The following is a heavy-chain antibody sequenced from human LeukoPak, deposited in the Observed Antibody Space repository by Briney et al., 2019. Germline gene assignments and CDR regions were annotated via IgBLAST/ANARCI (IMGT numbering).Heavy chain of an antibody. CDR2: SRAKIDSYTT. J-gene: IGHJ4*02. CDR1: GFTFSHYY. V-gene: IGHV3-72*01. CDR3: VREYYYDFPQ. Sequence: GGSLRLSCAASGFTFSHYYMDWVRQAPGKGLEWVGRSRAKIDSYTTEYAASVKGRFTISRDESENTLYLHMNSLKTEDTAVYYCVREYYYDFPQWGQGTLVTVS. D-gene: IGHD3-3*01.